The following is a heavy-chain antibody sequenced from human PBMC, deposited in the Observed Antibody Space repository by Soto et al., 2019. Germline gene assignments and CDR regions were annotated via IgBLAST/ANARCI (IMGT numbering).Heavy chain of an antibody. CDR2: IIPILGIA. CDR3: ARDSTHYDSSGYFANWCDP. D-gene: IGHD3-22*01. CDR1: GGTFSSYT. J-gene: IGHJ5*02. Sequence: QVQLVQSGAEVKKPGSSVKVSCKASGGTFSSYTISWVRQAPGQGLEWMGRIIPILGIANYAQKFQGRVTITADKSTSTAYMELSSLRSEDTAVYYCARDSTHYDSSGYFANWCDPWGQGTLVTVSS. V-gene: IGHV1-69*08.